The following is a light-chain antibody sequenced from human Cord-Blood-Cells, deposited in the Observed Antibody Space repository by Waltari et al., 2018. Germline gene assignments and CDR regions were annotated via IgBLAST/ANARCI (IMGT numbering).Light chain of an antibody. Sequence: QSALPQPASVSGSPGQSITITCTGTSSDVGRYNLVSSYQQHPGNAPQPLIYEGIKRPPGVSNRLSGCTTGSKASPTITGRQAEDEADYYCCSYAGSSTLVFGGGTKLTVL. J-gene: IGLJ3*02. CDR2: EGI. CDR3: CSYAGSSTLV. V-gene: IGLV2-23*01. CDR1: SSDVGRYNL.